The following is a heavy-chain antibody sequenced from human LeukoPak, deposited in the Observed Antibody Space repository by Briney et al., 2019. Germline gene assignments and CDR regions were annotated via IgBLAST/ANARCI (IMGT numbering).Heavy chain of an antibody. V-gene: IGHV1-8*01. CDR2: MNPNSGNT. Sequence: ASVKVSCKASGYTFTSYDINWVRQATGQGLEWMGWMNPNSGNTGYAQKFQGRVTMTRNTSISTAYMELSSLRSEDTAVYYCARGYCSSTSCYMWRNNWFDPWGQGTLVTVSS. CDR1: GYTFTSYD. J-gene: IGHJ5*02. CDR3: ARGYCSSTSCYMWRNNWFDP. D-gene: IGHD2-2*02.